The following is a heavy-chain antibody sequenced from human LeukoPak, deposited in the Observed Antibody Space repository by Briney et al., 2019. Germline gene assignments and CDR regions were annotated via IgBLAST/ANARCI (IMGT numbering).Heavy chain of an antibody. CDR3: ARDGRSYGGNSGDFDH. Sequence: PGGSLRLSCAASGFAFSNYAMHWVRQAPGKGLEYVSAISDNGGTTYYAKSLKGRFTISRDNSKNTLYLQMGSLRTEDMAVYYCARDGRSYGGNSGDFDHWGQGTLVTVSS. J-gene: IGHJ4*02. CDR2: ISDNGGTT. D-gene: IGHD4-23*01. V-gene: IGHV3-64*01. CDR1: GFAFSNYA.